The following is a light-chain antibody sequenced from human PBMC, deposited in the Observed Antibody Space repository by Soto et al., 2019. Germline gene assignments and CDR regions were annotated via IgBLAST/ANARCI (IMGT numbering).Light chain of an antibody. CDR2: GAS. Sequence: EIVLTQSPATLSVSPGERATLSCRASQTINNNVAWYQLKDGQVPRLLIYGASNRATGIPDRFSGSGSGTDFTLTIRRLEPVDSAVYYCRQYGSSPTTFGQGTKVDIK. CDR3: RQYGSSPTT. V-gene: IGKV3-20*01. CDR1: QTINNN. J-gene: IGKJ1*01.